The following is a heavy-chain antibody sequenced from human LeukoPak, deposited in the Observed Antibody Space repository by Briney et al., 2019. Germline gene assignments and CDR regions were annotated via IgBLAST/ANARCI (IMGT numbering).Heavy chain of an antibody. CDR3: ARECIRPNLKDS. CDR1: GGSISSGSYY. CDR2: IYTSGST. V-gene: IGHV4-61*02. Sequence: KPSETLSLTCAVSGGSISSGSYYWSWIRQPAGKGLEWIGRIYTSGSTNYNRSLKSRVTISVDTSKNQFSLKLSSVTAADTAVYYCARECIRPNLKDS. J-gene: IGHJ5*01.